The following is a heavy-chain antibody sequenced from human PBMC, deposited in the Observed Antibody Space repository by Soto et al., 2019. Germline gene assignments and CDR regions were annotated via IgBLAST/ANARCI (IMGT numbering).Heavy chain of an antibody. CDR1: GGSFSCYY. V-gene: IGHV4-34*01. Sequence: QVQLQQWGAGLLKPSETLSLTCAVYGGSFSCYYWSWIRQPPGKGLEWIGEINHSGSTNYNPSIKSRVTISVDTYKYRFSLKLSCVTAADTAVYYCARRIGTRFRYKLPYFDYWGQGTLVTASS. J-gene: IGHJ4*02. CDR2: INHSGST. D-gene: IGHD2-2*01. CDR3: ARRIGTRFRYKLPYFDY.